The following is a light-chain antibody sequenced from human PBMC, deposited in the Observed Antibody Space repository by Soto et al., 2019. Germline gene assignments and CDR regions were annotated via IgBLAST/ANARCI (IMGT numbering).Light chain of an antibody. CDR2: EVS. CDR3: TSYTGDNRNYV. Sequence: QSALTQPASASGSPGQSITISCTGTSSDVGAYTSVSWYQQHPGKAPKLMIYEVSNRPSGVSNRFSGSKSANTASLTSSGLQADDEAHYYCTSYTGDNRNYVFGTGTKLTVL. J-gene: IGLJ1*01. V-gene: IGLV2-14*01. CDR1: SSDVGAYTS.